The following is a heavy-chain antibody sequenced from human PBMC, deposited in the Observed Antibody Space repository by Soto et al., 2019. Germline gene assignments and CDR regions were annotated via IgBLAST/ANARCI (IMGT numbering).Heavy chain of an antibody. CDR2: IRANDESI. J-gene: IGHJ3*02. CDR3: ARETLRDAIDI. CDR1: GFDFRSYE. Sequence: GGSMRLSCVASGFDFRSYEMNWVRQAPGKGLGWVSNIRANDESIYYADSVKGRVSVSRDNAKNSLFLEMNSLRVDDTAVYYCARETLRDAIDIWGQGTMVTVSS. V-gene: IGHV3-48*03.